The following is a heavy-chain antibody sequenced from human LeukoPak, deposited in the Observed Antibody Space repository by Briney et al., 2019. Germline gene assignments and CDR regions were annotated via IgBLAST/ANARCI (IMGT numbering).Heavy chain of an antibody. D-gene: IGHD3-10*01. V-gene: IGHV3-30*03. Sequence: ARSLRLSCAASGFTFSSYCMHWVRQAPAKGLQWVAVISNDRSNKYYADSGKGRFTISRDNSKNTLYLQMNSLRVEDTAVYYCARDSLELLWFGELLPGYFDYWGQGTLVTVSS. CDR1: GFTFSSYC. CDR2: ISNDRSNK. J-gene: IGHJ4*02. CDR3: ARDSLELLWFGELLPGYFDY.